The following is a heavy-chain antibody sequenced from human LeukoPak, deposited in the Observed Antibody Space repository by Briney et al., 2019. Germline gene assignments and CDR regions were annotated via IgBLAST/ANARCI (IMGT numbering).Heavy chain of an antibody. D-gene: IGHD2-15*01. CDR2: IYISGST. CDR1: GGSISSYY. Sequence: TSETLSRTCTVSGGSISSYYWSWIRQPAGKGPEWIGRIYISGSTNYNPSLKSRVTMSIDTSKNQFSLKLTFVTAADTAVYYCAREVVDATPSRDYYYYMDVWGKGTTVTVSS. CDR3: AREVVDATPSRDYYYYMDV. J-gene: IGHJ6*03. V-gene: IGHV4-4*07.